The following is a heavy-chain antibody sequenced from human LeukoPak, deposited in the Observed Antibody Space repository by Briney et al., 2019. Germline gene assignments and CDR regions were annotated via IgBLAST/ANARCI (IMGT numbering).Heavy chain of an antibody. CDR1: XGSIYSYY. Sequence: SETLSLTCTVSXGSIYSYYWSWIRQPPGKGLEWIGYIYYSGSTNFNPSLESRVTISVDTAKNQFALKMSSVTGADTAIYYCARGGYYFDYWGQGTLVTVSS. J-gene: IGHJ4*02. V-gene: IGHV4-59*01. CDR2: IYYSGST. CDR3: ARGGYYFDY.